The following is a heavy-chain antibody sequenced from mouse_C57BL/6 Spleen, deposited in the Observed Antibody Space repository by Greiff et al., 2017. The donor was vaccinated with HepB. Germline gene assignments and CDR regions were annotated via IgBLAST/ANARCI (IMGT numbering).Heavy chain of an antibody. J-gene: IGHJ2*01. CDR2: IDPETGGT. Sequence: VQLQQSGAELVRPGASVTLSCKASGYTFTDYEMHWVKQTPVHGLEWIGAIDPETGGTAYNQKFKGKAILTADKSSSTAYMELRSLTSEDSAVYYCTRGDYGSLDYWGQGTTLTVSS. D-gene: IGHD1-1*01. CDR1: GYTFTDYE. V-gene: IGHV1-15*01. CDR3: TRGDYGSLDY.